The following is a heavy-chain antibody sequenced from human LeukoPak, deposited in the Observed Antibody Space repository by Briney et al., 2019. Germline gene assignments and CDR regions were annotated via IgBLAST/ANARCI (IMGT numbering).Heavy chain of an antibody. V-gene: IGHV3-7*01. CDR3: ARLFGGVTTFDF. Sequence: GGSLRLSCATSGFSFSLYGLSGVRRGPGEGLDWVASIDPDGTWAAYADSVKGRFTISKDTAQNSVHLQMNRLRAEDTAVYYCARLFGGVTTFDFWGQGTLVTVSS. J-gene: IGHJ5*01. CDR2: IDPDGTWA. CDR1: GFSFSLYG. D-gene: IGHD4-17*01.